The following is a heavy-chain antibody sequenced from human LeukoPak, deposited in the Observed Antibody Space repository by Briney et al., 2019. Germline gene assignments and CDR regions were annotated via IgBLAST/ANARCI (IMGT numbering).Heavy chain of an antibody. D-gene: IGHD1-26*01. CDR2: ISSSGSNI. J-gene: IGHJ4*02. Sequence: PGGSLRLSCAASGFTFSIYEMNWVREAPGKGLEWVSYISSSGSNIYYADSVKGRFTISRDNAKNSLYLKMNSLRAEDTAVYYCASEVGATPIDYWGQGTLVTVSS. CDR1: GFTFSIYE. CDR3: ASEVGATPIDY. V-gene: IGHV3-48*03.